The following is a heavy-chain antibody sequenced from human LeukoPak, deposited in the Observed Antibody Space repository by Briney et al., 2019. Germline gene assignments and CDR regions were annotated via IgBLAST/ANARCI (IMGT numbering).Heavy chain of an antibody. Sequence: SLALSLTCTVSGGSISSGGYYWSWIRQHPGKGLEWIGYIYYSGSTYYNPSLKSRVTISVDTSKNQFSLKLSSVTAADTAVYYCAREVVKTLGNFDYWGQGTLVT. J-gene: IGHJ4*02. CDR2: IYYSGST. D-gene: IGHD3-22*01. V-gene: IGHV4-31*03. CDR3: AREVVKTLGNFDY. CDR1: GGSISSGGYY.